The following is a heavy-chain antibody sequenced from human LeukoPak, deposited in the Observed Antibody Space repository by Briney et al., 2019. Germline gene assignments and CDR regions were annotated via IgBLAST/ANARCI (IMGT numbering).Heavy chain of an antibody. CDR1: GYSFTSYW. V-gene: IGHV5-51*01. CDR3: ARRSSSWYAAHYYYYMDV. J-gene: IGHJ6*03. D-gene: IGHD6-13*01. CDR2: IYPGDSDT. Sequence: GESLQISCKGSGYSFTSYWIGWVRQLPGKGLEWMGIIYPGDSDTRYSPSFQGQVTISADKSISTAYLQWSSLKASDTAMYYCARRSSSWYAAHYYYYMDVWGKGTTVTVSS.